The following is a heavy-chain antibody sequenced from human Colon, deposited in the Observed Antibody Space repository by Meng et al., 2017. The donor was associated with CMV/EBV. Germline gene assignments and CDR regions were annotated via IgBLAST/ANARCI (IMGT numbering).Heavy chain of an antibody. D-gene: IGHD2-2*02. J-gene: IGHJ5*02. CDR1: SFSGYY. V-gene: IGHV4-34*01. Sequence: SFSGYYWSWIRQPPGKGPEWIGEINHSGSTNYNPSLKSRVTISVDTSKNQFSLKLSSVTAADTAVYYCARGSRRYCSSTSCYSWFDPWGQGTLVTVSS. CDR2: INHSGST. CDR3: ARGSRRYCSSTSCYSWFDP.